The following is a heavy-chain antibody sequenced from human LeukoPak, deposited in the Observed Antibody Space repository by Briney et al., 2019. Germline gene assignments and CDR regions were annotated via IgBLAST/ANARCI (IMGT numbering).Heavy chain of an antibody. D-gene: IGHD2-21*02. CDR2: ISSSSSYI. CDR1: GFTFSTYS. CDR3: ARGYCGGDCYGD. Sequence: PGGSLRLSCAASGFTFSTYSMNWVRQAPGKGLEWVSYISSSSSYIHYADSVKGRFTISRDNAKNSLYLQMTSLRAEDTAVYYCARGYCGGDCYGDWGQGTLVTVSS. J-gene: IGHJ4*01. V-gene: IGHV3-21*01.